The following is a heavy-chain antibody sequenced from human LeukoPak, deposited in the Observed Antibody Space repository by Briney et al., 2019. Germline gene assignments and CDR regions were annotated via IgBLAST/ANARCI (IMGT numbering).Heavy chain of an antibody. D-gene: IGHD3-10*01. CDR2: VYSDGRT. V-gene: IGHV4-59*11. J-gene: IGHJ6*03. Sequence: SETLSLTCTVSGGSISRPYWSWIRQPPGEGLEWIGYVYSDGRTNFNPSLKSRVTMSIDTSKSQFSLRLTSVTAADAAVYYCARGGRLYFGDLFSAGYMDVWGKGTTVTVSS. CDR1: GGSISRPY. CDR3: ARGGRLYFGDLFSAGYMDV.